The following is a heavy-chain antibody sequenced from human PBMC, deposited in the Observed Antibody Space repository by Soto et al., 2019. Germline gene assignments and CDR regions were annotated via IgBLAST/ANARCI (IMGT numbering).Heavy chain of an antibody. CDR1: GFTFSSYA. D-gene: IGHD6-13*01. V-gene: IGHV3-30-3*01. CDR2: ISYDGSNK. J-gene: IGHJ4*02. Sequence: QVQLVESGGGVVQPGRSLRLSCAASGFTFSSYAMHWVRQAPGTGLEWVAVISYDGSNKYYADSVKGRFTISRDNSKNTLYLQMNSLRAEDTAVYYCARDSSIAAAGNSRYFDYWRQGTLVTVSA. CDR3: ARDSSIAAAGNSRYFDY.